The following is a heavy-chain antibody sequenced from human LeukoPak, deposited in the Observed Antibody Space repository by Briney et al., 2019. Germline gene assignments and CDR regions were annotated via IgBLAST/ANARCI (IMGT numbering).Heavy chain of an antibody. CDR1: GYSFTTYW. CDR2: IYPGDSDT. D-gene: IGHD5-24*01. CDR3: ARGKDGYNYFDY. Sequence: GESLKISCKASGYSFTTYWIGWVRQMPGKGLEWMGVIYPGDSDTRYSLSFQGQVTISADKSISTAYLQWSSLKASDTAMYYCARGKDGYNYFDYWDQGTLVTISS. V-gene: IGHV5-51*01. J-gene: IGHJ4*02.